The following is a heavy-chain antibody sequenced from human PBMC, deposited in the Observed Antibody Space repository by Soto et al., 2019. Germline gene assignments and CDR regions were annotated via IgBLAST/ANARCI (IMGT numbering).Heavy chain of an antibody. V-gene: IGHV5-51*01. CDR1: GYTFHSYW. CDR3: ARHRYNAGPTDNDMDV. CDR2: IYPSDSDT. J-gene: IGHJ6*02. Sequence: GESLKISCEAYGYTFHSYWIGWVRQMPGEGLEGMGIIYPSDSDTRYSPSCQGQVTMSVDKSIRTAYLQWNSLKVSDTATYYCARHRYNAGPTDNDMDVWGQGTTVTLSS. D-gene: IGHD1-1*01.